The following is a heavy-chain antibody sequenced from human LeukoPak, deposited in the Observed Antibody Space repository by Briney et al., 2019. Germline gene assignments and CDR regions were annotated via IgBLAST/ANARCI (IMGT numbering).Heavy chain of an antibody. CDR1: GFTFSSYA. J-gene: IGHJ4*02. CDR3: ARDPPLTL. V-gene: IGHV3-30*14. CDR2: ISYDGSNK. Sequence: GGSLRLSCAASGFTFSSYAMHWVRQAPGKGLEWVTLISYDGSNKYYADSVKGRFTISRDNSKNTLYLQMNSLRAEDTAVYYCARDPPLTLWGQGTLVTVSS. D-gene: IGHD4-23*01.